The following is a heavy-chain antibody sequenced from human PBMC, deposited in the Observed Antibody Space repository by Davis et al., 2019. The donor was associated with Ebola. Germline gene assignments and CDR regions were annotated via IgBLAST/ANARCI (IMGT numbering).Heavy chain of an antibody. V-gene: IGHV3-30-3*01. D-gene: IGHD3-3*01. Sequence: PGGSLRLSCAASGFTFSSYAMHWVRQAPGKGLEWAAVISYDGSNKYYADSVKGRFTISRDNSKNTLYLQMNSLRAEDTAVYYCAGGFWSGYYLIYYGMDVWGQGTTVTVSS. CDR3: AGGFWSGYYLIYYGMDV. CDR2: ISYDGSNK. CDR1: GFTFSSYA. J-gene: IGHJ6*02.